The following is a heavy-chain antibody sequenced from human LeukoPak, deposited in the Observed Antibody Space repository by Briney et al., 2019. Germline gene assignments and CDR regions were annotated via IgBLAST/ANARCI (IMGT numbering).Heavy chain of an antibody. J-gene: IGHJ3*02. Sequence: GGSLRLSCAASGFPFSRYSMNWVRQAPGKGLEWVSSINSRGNDDYYADSVKGRFTISRDNARNSLFLQMNSLRAEDTAVYYCARDLRYCSSASCSENGAFDIWGQGTMVTVSS. CDR2: INSRGNDD. D-gene: IGHD2-2*01. CDR3: ARDLRYCSSASCSENGAFDI. V-gene: IGHV3-21*01. CDR1: GFPFSRYS.